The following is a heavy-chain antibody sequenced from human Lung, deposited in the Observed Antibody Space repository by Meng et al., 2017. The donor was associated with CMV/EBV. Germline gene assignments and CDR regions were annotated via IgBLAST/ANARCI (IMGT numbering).Heavy chain of an antibody. CDR3: ARGELLWDY. J-gene: IGHJ4*02. D-gene: IGHD2-2*01. Sequence: QVQLPESVPGLVKPSQTLSLTCTVSGDYISSGEYFWSWIRQPPGKGMEWIGYMDYRGSTFYNPSLKSRVTISVDTSKNQFSLKLSSVTAADTAVYFCARGELLWDYWGQGTLVTVSS. CDR2: MDYRGST. CDR1: GDYISSGEYF. V-gene: IGHV4-30-4*01.